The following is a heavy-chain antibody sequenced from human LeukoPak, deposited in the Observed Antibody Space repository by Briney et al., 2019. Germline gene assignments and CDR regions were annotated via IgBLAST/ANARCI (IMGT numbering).Heavy chain of an antibody. CDR3: ARNFGPYSSTWYSEDY. D-gene: IGHD6-13*01. J-gene: IGHJ4*02. CDR1: GSTFSSYA. V-gene: IGHV3-30*04. Sequence: PGRSLRLSCAASGSTFSSYAMHWVRQAPGKGLEWVAVISYDGGNKYYAGSVKGRFTISRDNSKSTLYLQMNSLRVEDTAVYYCARNFGPYSSTWYSEDYWGQGTLVTVSS. CDR2: ISYDGGNK.